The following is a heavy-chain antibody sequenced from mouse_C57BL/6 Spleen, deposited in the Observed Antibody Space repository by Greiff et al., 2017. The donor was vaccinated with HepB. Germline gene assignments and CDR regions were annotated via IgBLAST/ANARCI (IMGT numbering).Heavy chain of an antibody. J-gene: IGHJ3*01. D-gene: IGHD1-2*01. CDR2: IYPGSGNT. CDR1: GYSFTSYY. V-gene: IGHV1-66*01. Sequence: VKLMESGPELVKPGASVKISCKASGYSFTSYYIHWVKQRPGQGLEWIGWIYPGSGNTKYNEKFKGKATLTADTSASTAYMQLSSLTSEDSAVYYCARSELSGSFAYWGQGTLVTVSA. CDR3: ARSELSGSFAY.